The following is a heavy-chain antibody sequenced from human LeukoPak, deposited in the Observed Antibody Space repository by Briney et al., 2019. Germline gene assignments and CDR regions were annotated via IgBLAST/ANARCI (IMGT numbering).Heavy chain of an antibody. V-gene: IGHV4-30-2*01. CDR3: ARRGVGATPGYYGMDV. CDR1: GDSITSGAYY. D-gene: IGHD1-26*01. CDR2: SYHTGKT. Sequence: SETLSLTCSVSGDSITSGAYYWTWIRQTPGEGLEWIGNSYHTGKTHYNPSFKSRLTISVDRSKNQFSLRLTSVTAADTAVYYCARRGVGATPGYYGMDVWGQGTTVTVSS. J-gene: IGHJ6*02.